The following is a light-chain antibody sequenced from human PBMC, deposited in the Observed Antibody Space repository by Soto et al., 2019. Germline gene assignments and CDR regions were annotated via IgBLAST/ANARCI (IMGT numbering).Light chain of an antibody. V-gene: IGKV3-11*01. CDR1: QSVSSY. Sequence: EIVLTQSPATLSLSPGERATXXXXASQSVSSYLAWYQQKPGQAPSLLIYEAATRAAGVPARFSGSGFGTDFTLTISSLEPEDFAVYYCQQRGNWPLTFGPGTKVDIK. J-gene: IGKJ3*01. CDR3: QQRGNWPLT. CDR2: EAA.